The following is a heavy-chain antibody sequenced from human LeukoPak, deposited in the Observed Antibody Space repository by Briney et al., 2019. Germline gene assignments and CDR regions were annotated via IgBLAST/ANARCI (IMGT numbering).Heavy chain of an antibody. CDR3: ARDSPDILTGYDAFDI. Sequence: ASVKVSCKASGYTFTGYYMHWVRQAPGQGLEWMGWINPNSGGTNYAQKFQGRVTMTRDTSTSTAYMELRSLRSDDTAVYYCARDSPDILTGYDAFDIWGQGTMVTVSS. V-gene: IGHV1-2*02. CDR1: GYTFTGYY. CDR2: INPNSGGT. J-gene: IGHJ3*02. D-gene: IGHD3-9*01.